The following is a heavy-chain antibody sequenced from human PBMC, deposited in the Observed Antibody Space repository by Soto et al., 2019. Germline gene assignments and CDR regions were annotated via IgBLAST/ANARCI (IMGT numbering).Heavy chain of an antibody. CDR3: AVEDYYGSGSYYYYGMDV. Sequence: ASVKVSCKASGYTFTSYGISWVRQAPGQGLEWMGWISAYNGNTNYAQKLQGRVTMTTDTSTSTAYMELSSLRSEDTAVYYCAVEDYYGSGSYYYYGMDVWGQGTTVTVSS. J-gene: IGHJ6*02. CDR1: GYTFTSYG. CDR2: ISAYNGNT. D-gene: IGHD3-10*01. V-gene: IGHV1-18*01.